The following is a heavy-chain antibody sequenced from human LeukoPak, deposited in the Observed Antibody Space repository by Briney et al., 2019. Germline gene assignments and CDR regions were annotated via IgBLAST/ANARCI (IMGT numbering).Heavy chain of an antibody. Sequence: SETLSLTCTVSGGSISSGGYYWSWIRQPPGKGLEWIGYIYHSGSTYYNPSLKSRVTISVDRSKNQFSLKLSSVTAADTAVYYCARDQQQLGVYWGQGTLVTVSS. CDR2: IYHSGST. J-gene: IGHJ4*02. V-gene: IGHV4-30-2*01. CDR3: ARDQQQLGVY. CDR1: GGSISSGGYY. D-gene: IGHD6-13*01.